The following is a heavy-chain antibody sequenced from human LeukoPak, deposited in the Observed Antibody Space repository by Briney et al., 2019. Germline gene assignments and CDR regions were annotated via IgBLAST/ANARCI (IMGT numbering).Heavy chain of an antibody. V-gene: IGHV4-31*03. Sequence: SQTLSLTCTVSGGSISSSGYYWSWIRQHPGKGLEWIGYIYYSGSTYYNPSLKSRITISVDTSKNQFSLKLSSVTAADTAVYYCARDPGGRNWFDPWGQGALVTVSS. CDR3: ARDPGGRNWFDP. J-gene: IGHJ5*02. CDR2: IYYSGST. CDR1: GGSISSSGYY. D-gene: IGHD3-10*01.